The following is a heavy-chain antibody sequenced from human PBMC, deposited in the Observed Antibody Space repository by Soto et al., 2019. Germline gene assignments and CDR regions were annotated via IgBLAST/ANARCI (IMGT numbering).Heavy chain of an antibody. Sequence: QVQLQESGPGLMKPSGTLSLTCRVSGDSVSSENYYWTWIRQSPGKELEWIGYTHSSGRTNYNPSLKSRVTISVDTPMNQFSLKLTSVTAADTAVYYCARDIRGYSRAFDYWGQGTLVTVSS. J-gene: IGHJ4*02. CDR1: GDSVSSENYY. CDR2: THSSGRT. V-gene: IGHV4-61*01. D-gene: IGHD5-18*01. CDR3: ARDIRGYSRAFDY.